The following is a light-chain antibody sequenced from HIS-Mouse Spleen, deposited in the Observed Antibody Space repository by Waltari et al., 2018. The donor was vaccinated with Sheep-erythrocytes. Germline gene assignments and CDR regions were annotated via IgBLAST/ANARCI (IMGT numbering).Light chain of an antibody. CDR3: CSYAGSYNHV. CDR1: RIGVGGYNH. CDR2: DVS. J-gene: IGLJ1*01. V-gene: IGLV2-11*01. Sequence: QSALTQPRSVSGSPGQSVTISCTGTRIGVGGYNHVSRYQQHPGKAPKLMIYDVSKRPSGVPDRFSGSKSGNTASLTISGLQAEDEADYYCCSYAGSYNHVFATGTKVTVL.